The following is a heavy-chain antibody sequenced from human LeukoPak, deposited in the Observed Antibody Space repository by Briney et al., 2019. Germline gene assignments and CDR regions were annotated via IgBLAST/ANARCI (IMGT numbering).Heavy chain of an antibody. J-gene: IGHJ6*03. CDR2: IKQDGSEK. CDR1: GFTFSSYW. Sequence: PGGSLRLSCAASGFTFSSYWMSWVRQAPGKGLEWVANIKQDGSEKYYVDSVKGRFTISRDNAKNSLYLQMNSLRAEDTAVYYCAREGNSGYMGYYYYYMDVWGKGTTVTVSS. V-gene: IGHV3-7*01. D-gene: IGHD5-12*01. CDR3: AREGNSGYMGYYYYYMDV.